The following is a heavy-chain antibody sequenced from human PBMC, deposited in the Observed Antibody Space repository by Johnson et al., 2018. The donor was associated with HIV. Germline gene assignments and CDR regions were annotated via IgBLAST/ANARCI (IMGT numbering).Heavy chain of an antibody. CDR3: AKGGLGHTDAFDI. D-gene: IGHD6-19*01. Sequence: VQLVESGGGVVQPGRSLRLSCAASGFTFSSYGMHWVRQAPGKGLEWVAVIWYDGSNKYYADSVKGRFTISRDNSKNTLYLQMNSLRAEDTAVYYCAKGGLGHTDAFDIWGQGTLVTVSS. V-gene: IGHV3-33*06. CDR1: GFTFSSYG. J-gene: IGHJ3*02. CDR2: IWYDGSNK.